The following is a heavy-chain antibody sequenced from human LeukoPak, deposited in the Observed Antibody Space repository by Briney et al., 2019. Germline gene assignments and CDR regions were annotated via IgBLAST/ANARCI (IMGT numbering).Heavy chain of an antibody. J-gene: IGHJ4*02. V-gene: IGHV1-46*01. CDR3: ARDMDLGGYTNPFDY. CDR2: INPSGGST. Sequence: ASVKVSCKASGYTFTGYYMHWVRQAPGQGLEWMGIINPSGGSTSYAQKFQGGVTMTRDTSTSTVYMELSSLRSEDTAVYYCARDMDLGGYTNPFDYWGQGTLVTVSS. D-gene: IGHD3-16*02. CDR1: GYTFTGYY.